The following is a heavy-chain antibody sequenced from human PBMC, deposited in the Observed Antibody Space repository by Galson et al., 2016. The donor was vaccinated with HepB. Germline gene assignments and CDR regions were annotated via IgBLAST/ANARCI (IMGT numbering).Heavy chain of an antibody. Sequence: SVKVSCKASGYIFPSYGISWVRQAPGQGLEWMGWISVYNGNRNYAQKLQGRVTMTTDTSTNTAYMELRSLRSDDTAVYYCARDKYYDSSGPSSYYYAMDVWGQGTTVTV. V-gene: IGHV1-18*01. CDR2: ISVYNGNR. CDR1: GYIFPSYG. D-gene: IGHD3-22*01. CDR3: ARDKYYDSSGPSSYYYAMDV. J-gene: IGHJ6*02.